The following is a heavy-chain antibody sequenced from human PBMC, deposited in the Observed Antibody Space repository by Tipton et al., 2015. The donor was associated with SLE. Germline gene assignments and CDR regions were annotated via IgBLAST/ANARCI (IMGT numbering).Heavy chain of an antibody. D-gene: IGHD3-22*01. CDR1: GGSISSGGYY. CDR3: ARYYYDSTGECLSDS. J-gene: IGHJ4*02. V-gene: IGHV4-31*03. Sequence: TLSLTCTVSGGSISSGGYYWSWIRQHPGKGLEWIGYIFDSGTTYYNPSLNGRLTISLHMSKKQFSLNLSSVAAADTAVYYCARYYYDSTGECLSDSWGQGTLVTVSS. CDR2: IFDSGTT.